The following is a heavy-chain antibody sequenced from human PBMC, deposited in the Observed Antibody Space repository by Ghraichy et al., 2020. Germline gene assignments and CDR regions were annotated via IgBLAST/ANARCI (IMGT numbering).Heavy chain of an antibody. CDR1: GGSISSSNW. CDR3: AREEDCSGGSCSLNWYFDL. CDR2: IYHSGST. D-gene: IGHD2-15*01. J-gene: IGHJ2*01. Sequence: SETLSLTCAVSGGSISSSNWWSWVRQPPGKGLEWIGEIYHSGSTNYNPSLKSRVTISVDKSKNQFSLKLSSVTAADTAVYYCAREEDCSGGSCSLNWYFDLWGRGTLVTVSS. V-gene: IGHV4-4*02.